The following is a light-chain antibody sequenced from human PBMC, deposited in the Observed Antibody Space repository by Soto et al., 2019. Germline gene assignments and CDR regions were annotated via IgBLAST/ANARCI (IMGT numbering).Light chain of an antibody. Sequence: ALTQPPSASGSPGQSVTISCTGTSSDTGGYDYVSWYQQHPGKAPKLIIYEVSKRPSGVPDRFSGSKSGNTASLTVSGLQAEDEADYYCSSYAGSNNLVFAGGTKVTVL. CDR3: SSYAGSNNLV. J-gene: IGLJ3*02. V-gene: IGLV2-8*01. CDR1: SSDTGGYDY. CDR2: EVS.